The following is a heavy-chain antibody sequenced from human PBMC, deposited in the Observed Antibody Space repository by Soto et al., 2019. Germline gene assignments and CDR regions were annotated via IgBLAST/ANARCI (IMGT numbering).Heavy chain of an antibody. V-gene: IGHV6-1*01. J-gene: IGHJ4*02. CDR1: GDSVSRTSVA. CDR2: TYYRSKWNS. CDR3: VRGQFSAFDC. Sequence: QVQLHQSGPGLVKPSQTLSRTCAISGDSVSRTSVAWNWIRQSPSRGLEWLGRTYYRSKWNSDYAVSVRGRITINPDTSKSQFSLPLNSVTPEDTAVYYCVRGQFSAFDCWGQGTLVTVSS.